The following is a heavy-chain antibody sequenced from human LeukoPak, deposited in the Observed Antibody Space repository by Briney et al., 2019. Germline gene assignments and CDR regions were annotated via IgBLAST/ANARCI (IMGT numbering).Heavy chain of an antibody. CDR3: VAMVRGVITYYFDY. CDR2: IKQDGSEK. D-gene: IGHD3-10*01. CDR1: GFTFSSYL. V-gene: IGHV3-7*01. Sequence: PGGSLRLSCAASGFTFSSYLMSWVRQAPGKGLEWVANIKQDGSEKYYVDSVKGRFTISRDNAKNSLYLQMNSLRAEDTAVYYCVAMVRGVITYYFDYWGQGTLVTVSS. J-gene: IGHJ4*02.